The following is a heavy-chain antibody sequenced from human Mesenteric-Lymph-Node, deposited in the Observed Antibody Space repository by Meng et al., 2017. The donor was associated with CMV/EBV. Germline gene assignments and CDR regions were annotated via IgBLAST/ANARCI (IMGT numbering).Heavy chain of an antibody. CDR1: GFTFSSYA. V-gene: IGHV4-34*09. CDR2: INHSGST. J-gene: IGHJ4*02. D-gene: IGHD1-14*01. Sequence: SCAASGFTFSSYAMSWVRQAPGKGLEWIGEINHSGSTNYNPSLKSRLTISIDTSKNQFSLTVNSVTAADTAVYYCARAPDSDYFDYWGQGALVTVSS. CDR3: ARAPDSDYFDY.